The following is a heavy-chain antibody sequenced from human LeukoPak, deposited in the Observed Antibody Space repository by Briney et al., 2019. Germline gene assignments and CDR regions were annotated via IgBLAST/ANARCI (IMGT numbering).Heavy chain of an antibody. CDR2: ISHDGRSK. V-gene: IGHV3-30*04. D-gene: IGHD1-26*01. J-gene: IGHJ4*02. CDR1: GFILSSNA. Sequence: GGSLRLSCAASGFILSSNAVHWVRQAPGKGLEWVAVISHDGRSKYYADSVKGRFTISRDISRNTLYLQMDSLRAEDTALYHRARGASGTYYVVDLWGQGTPVTGS. CDR3: ARGASGTYYVVDL.